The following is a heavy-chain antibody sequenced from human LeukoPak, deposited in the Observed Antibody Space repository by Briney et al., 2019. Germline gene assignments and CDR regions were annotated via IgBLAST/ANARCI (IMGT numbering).Heavy chain of an antibody. CDR3: ARILPTNCGDYGFDY. CDR1: GGSFSGYY. J-gene: IGHJ4*02. V-gene: IGHV4-38-2*01. Sequence: PSETLSLTCGVYGGSFSGYYWGWIRQPPGKGLEWIGSVYHSGNTYYNPSLKSRVTISVDTSKKQFSLKLSSVTAADTAVYYCARILPTNCGDYGFDYWGQGTLVTVSS. CDR2: VYHSGNT. D-gene: IGHD4-17*01.